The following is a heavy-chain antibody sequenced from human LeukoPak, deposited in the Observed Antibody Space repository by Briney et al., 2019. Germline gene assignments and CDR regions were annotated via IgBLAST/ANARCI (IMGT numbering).Heavy chain of an antibody. V-gene: IGHV1-69*04. CDR2: IIPILGIA. J-gene: IGHJ5*02. CDR1: GGTFSSYA. D-gene: IGHD3-10*01. Sequence: GASVKVSCKASGGTFSSYAISWVRQAPGQGLEWMGRIIPILGIANYAQKFQGRVTITADKSTSTAYMELSSLRSEDTAVYYCAKPTIGRVLPDWFDPWGQGTLVTVSS. CDR3: AKPTIGRVLPDWFDP.